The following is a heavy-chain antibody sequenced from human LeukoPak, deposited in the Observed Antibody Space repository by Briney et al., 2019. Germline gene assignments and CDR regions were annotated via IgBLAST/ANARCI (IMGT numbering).Heavy chain of an antibody. CDR3: ASRIAAGFDY. D-gene: IGHD6-13*01. CDR1: GGSFSGYY. J-gene: IGHJ4*02. Sequence: PSETLSLTCAVYGGSFSGYYWSWIRQPPGKGLEWIGEINHSGSTNYNPSLKSRVTISVDTSKSQFSLKLSSVTAADTAVYYCASRIAAGFDYWGQGTLVTVSS. V-gene: IGHV4-34*01. CDR2: INHSGST.